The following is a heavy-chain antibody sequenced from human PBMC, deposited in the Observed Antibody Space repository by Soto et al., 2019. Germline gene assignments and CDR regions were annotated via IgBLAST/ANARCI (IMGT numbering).Heavy chain of an antibody. J-gene: IGHJ6*02. CDR1: GGSISSSSYS. CDR3: GRQPGHCGSTTCFGYYSVDV. Sequence: SKTLSLTCSVSGGSISSSSYSWGWIRQPPGKGLEWIGTIYYIGSTHYNPSLEGRVAISADTPNNQLSLRLSSVTAADTAVYYCGRQPGHCGSTTCFGYYSVDVWGQGTTVTDS. V-gene: IGHV4-39*01. D-gene: IGHD2-2*01. CDR2: IYYIGST.